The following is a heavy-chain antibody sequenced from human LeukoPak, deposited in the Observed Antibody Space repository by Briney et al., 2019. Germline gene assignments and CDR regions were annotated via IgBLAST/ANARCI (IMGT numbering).Heavy chain of an antibody. CDR2: ISGSGSSI. D-gene: IGHD2-2*01. V-gene: IGHV3-48*03. J-gene: IGHJ4*02. CDR1: GFTFSRFE. CDR3: ARDMGYCSSSNCYTYYLDY. Sequence: GGSLRLSCVASGFTFSRFEMNWVRQAPGKRLEWVSYISGSGSSIYYADSVKGRFTISRDNAKNSLYLQMNSLRGEDTAVYYCARDMGYCSSSNCYTYYLDYWGQGTLVTVSS.